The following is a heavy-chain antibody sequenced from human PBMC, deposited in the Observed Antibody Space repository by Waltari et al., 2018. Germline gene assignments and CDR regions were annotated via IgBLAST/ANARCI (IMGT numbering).Heavy chain of an antibody. Sequence: QVTLKESGPVLVKPTETLTLTCTVSGFSLSNARMGVSWIRQPPGKALEWLAHIFSNDEKSYSKALKSRLTISKDTSKSQVVLTMTNMDPVDTATYYCARIGNSSGGARSAFDIWGQGTMVTVSS. CDR3: ARIGNSSGGARSAFDI. J-gene: IGHJ3*02. V-gene: IGHV2-26*01. D-gene: IGHD3-22*01. CDR2: IFSNDEK. CDR1: GFSLSNARMG.